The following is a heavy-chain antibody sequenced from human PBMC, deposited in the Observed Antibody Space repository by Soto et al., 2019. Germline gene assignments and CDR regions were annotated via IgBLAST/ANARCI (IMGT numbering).Heavy chain of an antibody. CDR3: ARDRGPSSGYYPYWFDP. V-gene: IGHV1-69*13. CDR2: ITPIFGTA. Sequence: SVKVSCKASGGTFSSYAISWVRQAPGQGLEWMGEITPIFGTANYAQKFQGRVTITADESTSTAYMELSSLRSEDTAVYYCARDRGPSSGYYPYWFDPWGQGTLVTVSS. CDR1: GGTFSSYA. J-gene: IGHJ5*02. D-gene: IGHD3-22*01.